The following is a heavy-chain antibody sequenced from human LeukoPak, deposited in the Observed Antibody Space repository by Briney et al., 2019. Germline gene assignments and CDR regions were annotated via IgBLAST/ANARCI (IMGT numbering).Heavy chain of an antibody. Sequence: VASVKVSCKASGGTFSSYAISWVRQAPGQGLEWMGGIIPIFGTANYAQKFQGRVTITADESTSTAYMELSSLRSEDTAVYYCPRRDDYYYYGMDVWGQGTTVTVSS. CDR1: GGTFSSYA. V-gene: IGHV1-69*13. CDR3: PRRDDYYYYGMDV. CDR2: IIPIFGTA. J-gene: IGHJ6*02.